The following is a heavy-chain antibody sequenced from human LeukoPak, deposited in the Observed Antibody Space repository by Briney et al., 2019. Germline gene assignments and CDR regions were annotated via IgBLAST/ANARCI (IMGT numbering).Heavy chain of an antibody. V-gene: IGHV3-48*01. D-gene: IGHD3-3*01. CDR2: ISSSSSTI. J-gene: IGHJ4*02. CDR3: AREAHTIFGVAMNYFDY. Sequence: GGSLRLSCAASGFTFSSYSMNWVRQAPGKGLEWVSYISSSSSTIYYADSVKGRFTISRDNAKNSLYLQMNSLRAEDTAVYYCAREAHTIFGVAMNYFDYWGQGTLVTDSS. CDR1: GFTFSSYS.